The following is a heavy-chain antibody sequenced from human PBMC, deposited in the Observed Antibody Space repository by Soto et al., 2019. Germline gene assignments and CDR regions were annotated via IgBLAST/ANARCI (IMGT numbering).Heavy chain of an antibody. CDR2: VTADGGT. Sequence: GGSLRLSRESSGFTISNHAMTWIRPAPGEGPEWVSTVTADGGTYYADSVKGRFAMSRDTSENTLYLQMNSLGAEDTAAYYCAPHVSCSGGSCQYDAFAIRGQGTMVTVSS. V-gene: IGHV3-23*01. D-gene: IGHD2-15*01. CDR3: APHVSCSGGSCQYDAFAI. J-gene: IGHJ3*02. CDR1: GFTISNHA.